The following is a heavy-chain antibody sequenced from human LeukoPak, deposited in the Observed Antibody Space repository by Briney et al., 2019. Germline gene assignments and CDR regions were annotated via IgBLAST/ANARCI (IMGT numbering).Heavy chain of an antibody. CDR3: ARDGGDSSGYYTEYFQH. CDR2: INPNSGGT. Sequence: ASVKVSCKASGYTFTGYYMHWVRQAPGQGLEWMGRINPNSGGTNYAQKFQGRVTMTRDTSISTAYMELSRLRSDDTAAYYCARDGGDSSGYYTEYFQHWGQGTLVTVSS. V-gene: IGHV1-2*06. CDR1: GYTFTGYY. J-gene: IGHJ1*01. D-gene: IGHD3-22*01.